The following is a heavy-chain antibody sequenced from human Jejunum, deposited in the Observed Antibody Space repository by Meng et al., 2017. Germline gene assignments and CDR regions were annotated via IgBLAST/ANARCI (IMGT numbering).Heavy chain of an antibody. D-gene: IGHD3-10*01. CDR3: ARDEWFGRYWGVWFDP. CDR1: GASISTTNYY. Sequence: QLRLQGSGPGLVKPSETLSLTCTVSGASISTTNYYWGWIRQPPGKGLEWIGTMSYSGSTYFNPSLKGRITISTDTSKNQFSLKLNSVTAADTAVYYCARDEWFGRYWGVWFDPWGQGTLVTVSS. V-gene: IGHV4-39*07. CDR2: MSYSGST. J-gene: IGHJ5*02.